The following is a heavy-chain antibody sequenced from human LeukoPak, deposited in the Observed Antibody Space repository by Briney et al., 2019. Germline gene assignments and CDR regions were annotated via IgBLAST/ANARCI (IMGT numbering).Heavy chain of an antibody. CDR2: IYYSGST. V-gene: IGHV4-30-4*08. J-gene: IGHJ5*02. D-gene: IGHD4-17*01. Sequence: PSETLSLTCTVSGGSISSGDYYWSWIRQPPGKGLEWIGYIYYSGSTYYNPSLKSRVTISVDTSKNQFSLKLSSVTAADTAVYYCARIFYGDYEDNWFDPWGQGTLVTVSS. CDR3: ARIFYGDYEDNWFDP. CDR1: GGSISSGDYY.